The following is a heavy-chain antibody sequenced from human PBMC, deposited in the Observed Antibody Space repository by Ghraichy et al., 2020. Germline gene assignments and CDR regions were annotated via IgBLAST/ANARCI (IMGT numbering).Heavy chain of an antibody. D-gene: IGHD2-15*01. CDR3: ARDWSKFCSGRTCYLFEN. J-gene: IGHJ4*02. V-gene: IGHV3-30*03. Sequence: VAITSYERRSKYYVDSVNGRFTISRDNSPNTRYLQRDSLRVEDTAVYYCARDWSKFCSGRTCYLFENWAQGTLVTVSS. CDR2: TSYERRSK.